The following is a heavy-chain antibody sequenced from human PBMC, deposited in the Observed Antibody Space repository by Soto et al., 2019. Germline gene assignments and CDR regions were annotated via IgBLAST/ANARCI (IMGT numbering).Heavy chain of an antibody. D-gene: IGHD1-26*01. J-gene: IGHJ5*02. CDR1: GGSISSSSYY. V-gene: IGHV4-39*01. CDR2: IYYSGST. Sequence: SETLSLTCTVSGGSISSSSYYWGWIRQPPGKGLEWIGSIYYSGSTYYNPSLKSRVTISVDTSKNQFSLKLSSVTAADTAVYYCARRVPPYSGSYWDWFDPWGQGTLVTASS. CDR3: ARRVPPYSGSYWDWFDP.